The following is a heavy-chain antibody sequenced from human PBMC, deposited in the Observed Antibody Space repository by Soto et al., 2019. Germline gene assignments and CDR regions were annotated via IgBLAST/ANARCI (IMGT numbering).Heavy chain of an antibody. CDR2: IRSKANSYAT. V-gene: IGHV3-73*01. CDR3: TRHYLGGDDYGDYVFDY. D-gene: IGHD4-17*01. CDR1: GFTLSGSA. Sequence: PGXSLRLSCAASGFTLSGSALHWFRQASVKGLEWVGRIRSKANSYATAYAASVKGRFTISRDDSKNTAYLQMNSLKTEDTAVYYCTRHYLGGDDYGDYVFDYWGQGTLVTVSS. J-gene: IGHJ4*02.